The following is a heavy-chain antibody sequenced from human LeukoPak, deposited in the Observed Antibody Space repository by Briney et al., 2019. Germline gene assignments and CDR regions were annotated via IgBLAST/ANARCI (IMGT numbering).Heavy chain of an antibody. V-gene: IGHV1-69*04. Sequence: SVKVSCKASGGTFSSYTISWVRQAPGQGLEWMGRIIPILGIANYAQRFQGRVTITADKSTSTAYMELSSLRSEDTAVYYCAREDGSGWYGGGHWGQGTLVTVSS. CDR2: IIPILGIA. CDR1: GGTFSSYT. D-gene: IGHD6-19*01. J-gene: IGHJ4*02. CDR3: AREDGSGWYGGGH.